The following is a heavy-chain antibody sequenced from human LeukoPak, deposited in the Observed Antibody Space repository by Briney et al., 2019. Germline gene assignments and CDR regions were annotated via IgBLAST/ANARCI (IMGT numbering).Heavy chain of an antibody. CDR3: ASFGIAVGDAFDI. CDR1: GFTFSSYS. V-gene: IGHV3-21*01. Sequence: GGSLRLSCAASGFTFSSYSMNWVRQAPGKGLEWVSSISSSSSYIYYADSVKGRFTISRDNAKNSLYLQMNSLRAEDTAVYYCASFGIAVGDAFDIWGQGTMVTVSS. J-gene: IGHJ3*02. D-gene: IGHD6-19*01. CDR2: ISSSSSYI.